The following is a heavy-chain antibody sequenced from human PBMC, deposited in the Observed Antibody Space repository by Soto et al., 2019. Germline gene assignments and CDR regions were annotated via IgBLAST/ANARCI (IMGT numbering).Heavy chain of an antibody. D-gene: IGHD3-3*01. CDR3: ARDLTTIFGVVLNYYGMDV. CDR1: GDSVSSNSAA. Sequence: SQTLSLTCAISGDSVSSNSAAWNWIRQSPSRGLEWLGRTYYRSKWYNDYAVSVKSRITINPDTSKNQFSLQLNSVTPEDTAVYYCARDLTTIFGVVLNYYGMDVWGQGTTVTVSS. J-gene: IGHJ6*02. V-gene: IGHV6-1*01. CDR2: TYYRSKWYN.